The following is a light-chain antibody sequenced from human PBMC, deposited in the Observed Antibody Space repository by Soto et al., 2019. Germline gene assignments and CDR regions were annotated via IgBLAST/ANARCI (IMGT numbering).Light chain of an antibody. V-gene: IGKV3-11*01. CDR3: QQRNNWPTWT. J-gene: IGKJ1*01. CDR1: QSVSTN. Sequence: EIVLTQSPATLSLSPGERATLSCRASQSVSTNLALYQQKPGQAPRRLIYYASSRATGVPARFSGSGSGTDFTLTISSLEPEDFAVYYCQQRNNWPTWTFGQGTKVDIK. CDR2: YAS.